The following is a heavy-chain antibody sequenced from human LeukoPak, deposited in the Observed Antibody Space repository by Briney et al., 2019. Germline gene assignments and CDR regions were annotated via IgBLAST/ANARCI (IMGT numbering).Heavy chain of an antibody. D-gene: IGHD2-2*02. CDR1: GGSISSYY. V-gene: IGHV4-4*07. Sequence: SETLSLTCTVSGGSISSYYWSWIRQPAGKGLEWIGRIYTSGSTNYNPSLKSRVTMSVDTSKNQFSLKLSSVTAADTAVYYCARAGYCSSTSCYRAVDYWGQGTLVTVSS. CDR3: ARAGYCSSTSCYRAVDY. CDR2: IYTSGST. J-gene: IGHJ4*02.